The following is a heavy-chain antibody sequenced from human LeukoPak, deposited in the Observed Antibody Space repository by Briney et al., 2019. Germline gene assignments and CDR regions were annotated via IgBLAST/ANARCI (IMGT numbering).Heavy chain of an antibody. Sequence: GASVKVSCKASGYMFDTYGISWVRQAPGQGLQWMGWISPNGDTNRAQMFQGRVTMTTDTSTNTAYMELKSLTSDDTAVYYCAGTHRRFLEWSYFDYWAREPWSPSPQ. CDR1: GYMFDTYG. J-gene: IGHJ4*02. CDR2: ISPNGDT. CDR3: AGTHRRFLEWSYFDY. V-gene: IGHV1-18*01. D-gene: IGHD3-3*01.